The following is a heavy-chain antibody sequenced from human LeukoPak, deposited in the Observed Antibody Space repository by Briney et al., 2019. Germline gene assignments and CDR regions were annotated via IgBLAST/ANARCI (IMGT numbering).Heavy chain of an antibody. D-gene: IGHD1-20*01. CDR3: AGHNWNDLHFDS. V-gene: IGHV4-38-2*02. CDR2: IYHSGST. Sequence: SETLSLTCTVSGYSISSGYYWGWIRQPPGQGLEWIGSIYHSGSTYYNPSLKSRVTISVDTSKNQFSLKLSSVTAADTAVYYCAGHNWNDLHFDSWGQGTLVTVSS. J-gene: IGHJ4*02. CDR1: GYSISSGYY.